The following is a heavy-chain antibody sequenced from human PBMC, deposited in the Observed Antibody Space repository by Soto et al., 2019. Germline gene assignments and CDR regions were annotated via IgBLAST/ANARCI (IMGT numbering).Heavy chain of an antibody. V-gene: IGHV1-18*01. D-gene: IGHD4-17*01. CDR3: AREGYGDGAFDI. CDR1: GYTFTNYG. CDR2: INTSNDNK. J-gene: IGHJ3*02. Sequence: GASVKVSCKASGYTFTNYGISWVRQAPGEGLEWVGWINTSNDNKLYAQKLQGRLTMTTDTSTSTAYMELRSLRSDDTAVYYCAREGYGDGAFDIWGQGTMVTVSS.